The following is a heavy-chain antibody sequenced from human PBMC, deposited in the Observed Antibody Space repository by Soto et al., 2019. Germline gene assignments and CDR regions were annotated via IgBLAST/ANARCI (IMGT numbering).Heavy chain of an antibody. CDR3: AREVIVGPAEYFQH. V-gene: IGHV3-7*01. Sequence: EVQLVESGGGLVQPGGSLRLSCAVSGFTFSSYWMSWVRQTPGKGLEWVANINQDGSEKYYVDSVKGRFTISRDNAKNSLYLQMNSLRAEDTAVYYCAREVIVGPAEYFQHWGQGTLVTVSS. J-gene: IGHJ1*01. D-gene: IGHD1-26*01. CDR2: INQDGSEK. CDR1: GFTFSSYW.